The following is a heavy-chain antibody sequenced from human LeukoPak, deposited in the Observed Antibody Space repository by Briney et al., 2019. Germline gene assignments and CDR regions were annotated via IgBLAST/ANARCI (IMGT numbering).Heavy chain of an antibody. J-gene: IGHJ4*02. D-gene: IGHD3-22*01. Sequence: SETLSLTCTVSGGSISSGDYYWSWIRQPPGMGLEWIGYIYYSGSTYYNPSLKSRVTISVDTSKNQFSLKLSSVTAADTAVYYCAREPYYYDSSGYSVFDYWGQGTLVTVSS. CDR1: GGSISSGDYY. CDR2: IYYSGST. CDR3: AREPYYYDSSGYSVFDY. V-gene: IGHV4-30-4*01.